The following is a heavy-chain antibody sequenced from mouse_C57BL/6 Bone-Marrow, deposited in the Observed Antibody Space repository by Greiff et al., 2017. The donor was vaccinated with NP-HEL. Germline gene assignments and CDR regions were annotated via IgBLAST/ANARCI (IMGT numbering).Heavy chain of an antibody. D-gene: IGHD1-1*01. CDR3: ARSDYYGSSYYAMDY. J-gene: IGHJ4*01. V-gene: IGHV1-18*01. Sequence: EVQLQQSGPELVKPGASVKMPCKASGYTFTDYNMDWVKQSHGKSLEWIGDINPNNGGTIYNQKFKGKATLTVDKSSSTAYMELRSLTSEDTAVYYCARSDYYGSSYYAMDYWGQGTSVTVSS. CDR1: GYTFTDYN. CDR2: INPNNGGT.